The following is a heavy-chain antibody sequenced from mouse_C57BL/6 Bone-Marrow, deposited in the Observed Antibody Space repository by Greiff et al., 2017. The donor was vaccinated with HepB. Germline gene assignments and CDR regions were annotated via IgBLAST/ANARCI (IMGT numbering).Heavy chain of an antibody. CDR1: GFSLTSYA. CDR2: IWTGGGT. D-gene: IGHD1-1*01. CDR3: ARRIPSITTVDYYAMDY. Sequence: VKLQQSGPGLVAPSQSLSITCTVSGFSLTSYAISWVRQPPGKGLEWLGVIWTGGGTNYNSALKSRLSTSKDNSKSQVFLKMNSLQTDDTARYYCARRIPSITTVDYYAMDYWGQGTSVTVSS. J-gene: IGHJ4*01. V-gene: IGHV2-9-1*01.